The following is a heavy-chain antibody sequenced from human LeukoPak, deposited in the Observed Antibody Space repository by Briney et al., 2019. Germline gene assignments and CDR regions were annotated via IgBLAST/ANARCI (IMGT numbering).Heavy chain of an antibody. CDR2: INPNSGGT. J-gene: IGHJ4*02. CDR1: GYTFTSYY. Sequence: ASVMVSCKASGYTFTSYYMHWVRQAPGQGLEWMGWINPNSGGTNYAQKFQGRVTMTRDTSISTAYMELSRLRSDDTAVYYCARVYGSGIGFDYWGQGTLVTVSS. CDR3: ARVYGSGIGFDY. V-gene: IGHV1-2*02. D-gene: IGHD3-10*01.